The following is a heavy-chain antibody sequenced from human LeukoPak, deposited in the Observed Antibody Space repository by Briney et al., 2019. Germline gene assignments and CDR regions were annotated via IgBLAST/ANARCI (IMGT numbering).Heavy chain of an antibody. D-gene: IGHD3-10*01. CDR2: IYTSGST. J-gene: IGHJ4*02. V-gene: IGHV4-4*07. CDR3: ARLWRTLYGSEAYYFDL. CDR1: GGSISSYY. Sequence: SETLSLTCTVSGGSISSYYWSWIRQPAGKGLEWIGRIYTSGSTNYNPSLKSRVTMSVDTSKNQFSLKLSSVTAADTAVYYCARLWRTLYGSEAYYFDLWGQGTLVTVSS.